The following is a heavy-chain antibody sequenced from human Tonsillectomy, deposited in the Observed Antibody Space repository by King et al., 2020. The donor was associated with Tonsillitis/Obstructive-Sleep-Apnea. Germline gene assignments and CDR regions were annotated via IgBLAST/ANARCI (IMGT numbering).Heavy chain of an antibody. CDR2: ISGNVVST. CDR1: GFTFNSYA. V-gene: IGHV3-23*04. J-gene: IGHJ4*02. CDR3: AKDPRYNWNDQTSLYYFDY. Sequence: DVQLVESGGGLVQPGGSLRLSCAASGFTFNSYAMSWVRQAPGKGLEWVSGISGNVVSTYYADSVQGRFTISRDNSKNTLYLQMNSLRAEDTAVYFCAKDPRYNWNDQTSLYYFDYWGQGTLVTVSS. D-gene: IGHD1-20*01.